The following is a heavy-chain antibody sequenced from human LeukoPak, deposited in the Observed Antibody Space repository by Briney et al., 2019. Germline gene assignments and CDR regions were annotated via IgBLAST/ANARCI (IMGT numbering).Heavy chain of an antibody. J-gene: IGHJ6*02. Sequence: ESGGSLRLSCAASGFTFSSYGMHWVRQAPGKGLEWVSAISGSGGSTYYADSVKGRFTISRDNSKNTLYLQMNSLRAEDTAVYYCAKCGSKPHSLKTARPYYYYYYGMDVWGQGTTVTVSS. D-gene: IGHD6-6*01. V-gene: IGHV3-23*01. CDR1: GFTFSSYG. CDR3: AKCGSKPHSLKTARPYYYYYYGMDV. CDR2: ISGSGGST.